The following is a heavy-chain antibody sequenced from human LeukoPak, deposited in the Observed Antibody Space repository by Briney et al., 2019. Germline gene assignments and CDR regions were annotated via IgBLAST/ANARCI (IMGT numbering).Heavy chain of an antibody. D-gene: IGHD2-21*02. V-gene: IGHV3-53*01. CDR2: IYSGGTT. CDR1: GFNVSSNY. Sequence: GGSLRLSCAASGFNVSSNYMSWVRQAPGKGLELVSVIYSGGTTDYADSVKGRFAISRDKSKNTLYLQMNSLRAEDTAVYYCARDPLVVVTAIEFDYWGQGTLVTVSS. CDR3: ARDPLVVVTAIEFDY. J-gene: IGHJ4*02.